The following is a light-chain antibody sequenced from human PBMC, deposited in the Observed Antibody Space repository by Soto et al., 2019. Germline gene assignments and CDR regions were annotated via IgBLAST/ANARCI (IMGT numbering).Light chain of an antibody. CDR3: SSYTSSSTRV. CDR1: SSDVGAYNY. V-gene: IGLV2-8*01. J-gene: IGLJ2*01. Sequence: QSVLTQPPSASGSPGQSVTISCTGTSSDVGAYNYVSWYQQEPGKAPKLMIYAVNKRPSGVPDRFSGSKSGNTASLTISGLQAEDEADYYCSSYTSSSTRVFGGGTKLTVL. CDR2: AVN.